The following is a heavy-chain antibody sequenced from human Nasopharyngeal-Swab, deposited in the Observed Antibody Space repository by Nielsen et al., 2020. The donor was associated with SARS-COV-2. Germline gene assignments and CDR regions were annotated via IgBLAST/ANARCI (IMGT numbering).Heavy chain of an antibody. J-gene: IGHJ6*02. V-gene: IGHV1-24*01. CDR2: FDPEDGET. Sequence: ASVKVSCKVSGYTLTELSMHWVRQAPGKGLEWMGGFDPEDGETIYAQKFQGRVTMTEDTSTDTAYMELSSLRSEDTAVYYWATDRVRFLDFGYYYYGMDVWGQGTTVTVSS. CDR3: ATDRVRFLDFGYYYYGMDV. D-gene: IGHD3-3*01. CDR1: GYTLTELS.